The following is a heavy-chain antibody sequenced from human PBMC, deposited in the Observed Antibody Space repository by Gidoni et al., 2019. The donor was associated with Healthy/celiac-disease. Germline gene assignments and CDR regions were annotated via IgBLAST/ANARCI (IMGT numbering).Heavy chain of an antibody. J-gene: IGHJ4*02. D-gene: IGHD3-22*01. CDR2: ISSSSSYI. V-gene: IGHV3-21*01. CDR3: ARDESQEDYYDSSGYYWGVY. Sequence: EVQLVESGGGLVKPGGSLRLSCAASGFTFSSYSMNWVRQAPGKGLEWVSSISSSSSYIYYADSVKGRFTISRDNAKNSLYLQMNSLRAEDTAVYYCARDESQEDYYDSSGYYWGVYWGQGTLVTVSS. CDR1: GFTFSSYS.